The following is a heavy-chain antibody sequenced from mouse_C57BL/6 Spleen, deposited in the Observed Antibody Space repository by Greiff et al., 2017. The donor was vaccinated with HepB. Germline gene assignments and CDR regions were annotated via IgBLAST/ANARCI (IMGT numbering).Heavy chain of an antibody. CDR3: TRLNYGSSFPWFAY. V-gene: IGHV1-15*01. CDR1: GYTFTDYE. Sequence: VKLVESGAELVRPGASVTLSCKASGYTFTDYEMHWVKQTPVHGLEWIGAIDPETGGTAYNQKFKGKAILTADKSSSTAYMELRSLTSEDSAVYYCTRLNYGSSFPWFAYWGQGTLVTVSA. CDR2: IDPETGGT. J-gene: IGHJ3*01. D-gene: IGHD1-1*01.